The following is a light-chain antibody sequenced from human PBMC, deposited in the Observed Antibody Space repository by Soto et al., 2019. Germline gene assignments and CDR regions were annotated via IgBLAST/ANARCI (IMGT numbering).Light chain of an antibody. Sequence: EVVMTQSPATLSVSPGERAALSCRASQSISSNLAWYQQKPGQPPRLLISGASTRATGIPATFSGSGSGTNFPLTISSLQSEDFVVYYCQQYNSWPLTFGGGTKVEIK. CDR1: QSISSN. V-gene: IGKV3-15*01. CDR2: GAS. J-gene: IGKJ4*01. CDR3: QQYNSWPLT.